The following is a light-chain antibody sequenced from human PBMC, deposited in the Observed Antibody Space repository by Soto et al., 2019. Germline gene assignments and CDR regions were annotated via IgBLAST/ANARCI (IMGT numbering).Light chain of an antibody. CDR1: QGIRTD. CDR2: SAS. V-gene: IGKV1-17*01. CDR3: LQHNSYPRT. Sequence: IQMTQSPSSLSASLGDRVTITCRASQGIRTDLGWYQQKPGKAPKRLIYSASSLQSGVPSRFSGSGSGTEFTLTISSLQPEDFATYYCLQHNSYPRTFGQGTKVDIK. J-gene: IGKJ1*01.